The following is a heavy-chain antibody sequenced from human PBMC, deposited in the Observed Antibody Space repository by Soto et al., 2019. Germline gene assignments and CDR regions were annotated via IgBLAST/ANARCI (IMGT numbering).Heavy chain of an antibody. D-gene: IGHD4-17*01. J-gene: IGHJ6*02. CDR1: GFTFSSYA. CDR3: AKGKNPGDYYYYGMDV. CDR2: ISGSGGST. V-gene: IGHV3-23*01. Sequence: EVQLLESGGGLVQPGGSLRLSCAASGFTFSSYAMSWVRQAPGKGLEWVSAISGSGGSTYYADSVKGRFTISRDNSKNTLYLQMNSLRAEDTAVYYCAKGKNPGDYYYYGMDVWGQGTTVTVSS.